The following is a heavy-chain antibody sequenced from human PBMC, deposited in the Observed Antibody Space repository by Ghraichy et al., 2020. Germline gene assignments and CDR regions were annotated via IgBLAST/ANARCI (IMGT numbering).Heavy chain of an antibody. CDR3: ARDGYDFWLYGMDV. CDR1: GFTFSSYG. V-gene: IGHV3-33*01. J-gene: IGHJ6*02. D-gene: IGHD3-3*01. Sequence: LSLTCAASGFTFSSYGMHWVRQAPGKGLEWVAVIWYDGSNKYYADSVKGRFTISRDNSKNTLYLQMNSLRAEDTAVYYCARDGYDFWLYGMDVWGQGTTVTVSS. CDR2: IWYDGSNK.